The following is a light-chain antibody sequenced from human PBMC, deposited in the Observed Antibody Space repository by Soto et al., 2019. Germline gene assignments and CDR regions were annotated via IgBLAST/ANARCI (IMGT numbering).Light chain of an antibody. CDR3: QQYNSWPPWT. J-gene: IGKJ1*01. CDR1: QSVSRS. V-gene: IGKV3-11*01. Sequence: EIVLTQSPATLSWSPAYRSTLSCMASQSVSRSLTWYQQKPGQAPRLLIYDASNRATGIPARFSGSGSGTEFTLTISSLQSEDFAVYYCQQYNSWPPWTFGQGTKVDI. CDR2: DAS.